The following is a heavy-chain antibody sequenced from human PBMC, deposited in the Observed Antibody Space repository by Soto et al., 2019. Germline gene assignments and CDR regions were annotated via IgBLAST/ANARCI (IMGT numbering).Heavy chain of an antibody. CDR3: ARGHLPPLYYGSGKKLYFDY. CDR2: INHSGST. CDR1: GGSFSGYY. V-gene: IGHV4-34*01. D-gene: IGHD3-10*01. Sequence: QVQLQQWGAGLLKPSETLSLTCAVYGGSFSGYYWSWIRQPPGKGLGWIGEINHSGSTNYNPSLKSRVTISVDTSKNQFSLKLSSVTAADTAVYYCARGHLPPLYYGSGKKLYFDYWGQGTLVTVSS. J-gene: IGHJ4*02.